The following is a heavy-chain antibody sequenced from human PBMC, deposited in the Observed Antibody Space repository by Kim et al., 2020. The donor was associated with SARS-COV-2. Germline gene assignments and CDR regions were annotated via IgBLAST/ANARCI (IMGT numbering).Heavy chain of an antibody. CDR1: GGSISSYY. Sequence: SETLSLTCTVSGGSISSYYWTWIRQPPGKGLEWIGYIYYSGSTNYNPSLKSRVTISVDTSKNQFSLKVNSVTAADTAVYYCARDVPSIGGMDVWGQGTTVTVSS. CDR2: IYYSGST. J-gene: IGHJ6*02. D-gene: IGHD2-2*01. V-gene: IGHV4-59*01. CDR3: ARDVPSIGGMDV.